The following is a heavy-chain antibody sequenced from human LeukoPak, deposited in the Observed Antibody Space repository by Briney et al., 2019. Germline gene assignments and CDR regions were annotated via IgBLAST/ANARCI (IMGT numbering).Heavy chain of an antibody. CDR2: FYYSGST. J-gene: IGHJ3*02. V-gene: IGHV4-39*01. CDR1: GGSISSSIYY. D-gene: IGHD3-22*01. Sequence: PSETLSLTCTVSGGSISSSIYYWGWIRQPPGKGLEWIGSFYYSGSTYYDPSLKSRVTISVDTSKNQFALKLSSVTAADTAVYYCARHLLRYYDSSGRDAFDIWGQGTMVTVSS. CDR3: ARHLLRYYDSSGRDAFDI.